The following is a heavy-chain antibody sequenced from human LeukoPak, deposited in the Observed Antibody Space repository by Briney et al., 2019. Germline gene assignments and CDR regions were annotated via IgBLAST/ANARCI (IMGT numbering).Heavy chain of an antibody. CDR3: ARMQYYDILTGSDY. CDR1: GFTFSSYS. Sequence: GGSLRLSCAASGFTFSSYSMNWVRQAPGKGREWVSYISSSSSTIYYADSVKGRFTISRDNAKNSLYLQMNSLRAEDTAVYYCARMQYYDILTGSDYWGQGTLVTVSS. D-gene: IGHD3-9*01. V-gene: IGHV3-48*04. J-gene: IGHJ4*02. CDR2: ISSSSSTI.